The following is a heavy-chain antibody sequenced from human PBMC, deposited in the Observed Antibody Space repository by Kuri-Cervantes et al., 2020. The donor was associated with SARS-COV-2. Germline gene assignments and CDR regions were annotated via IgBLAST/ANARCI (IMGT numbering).Heavy chain of an antibody. CDR3: ARVMGGSSSIYYYYYMDV. J-gene: IGHJ6*03. CDR1: GASISSDY. D-gene: IGHD6-6*01. V-gene: IGHV4-4*07. CDR2: THSTVSP. Sequence: GSLRLSCSVSGASISSDYWSWIRQPAGKGLEWIGRTHSTVSPRYNPSLKSRFTMSVDTSKNQFSLKLSSVTAADTAVYYCARVMGGSSSIYYYYYMDVWGKGTTVTVSS.